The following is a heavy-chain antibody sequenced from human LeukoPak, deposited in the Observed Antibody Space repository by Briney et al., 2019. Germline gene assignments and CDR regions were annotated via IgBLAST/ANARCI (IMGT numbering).Heavy chain of an antibody. CDR3: ARDLGSGWMEGYFDY. Sequence: GGSLRLSCAASGFTFSGYGTHWVRQAPGKGLEWVAVIWYDGSNKYYADSVKGRFTISRDNSQNTLYLQMNSLRAEDTAVYYCARDLGSGWMEGYFDYWGQGTLVTVSS. V-gene: IGHV3-33*01. CDR1: GFTFSGYG. CDR2: IWYDGSNK. J-gene: IGHJ4*02. D-gene: IGHD6-19*01.